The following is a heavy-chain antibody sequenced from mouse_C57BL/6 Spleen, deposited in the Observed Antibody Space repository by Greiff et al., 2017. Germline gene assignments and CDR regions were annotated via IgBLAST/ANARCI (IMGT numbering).Heavy chain of an antibody. D-gene: IGHD3-3*01. Sequence: VQLQQPGAELVRPGSSVKLSCKASGYTFTSYWMHWVKQRPIQGLEWIGNIDPSDRETHYNQKFKDKATLTVDKSSSTAYMQLSSLTSEDSAVYYCARYDHSATWFAYCGQGTLVTVSA. J-gene: IGHJ3*01. CDR3: ARYDHSATWFAY. CDR1: GYTFTSYW. CDR2: IDPSDRET. V-gene: IGHV1-52*01.